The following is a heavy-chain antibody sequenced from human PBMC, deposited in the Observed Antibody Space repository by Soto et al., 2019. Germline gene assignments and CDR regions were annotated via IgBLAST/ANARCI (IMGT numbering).Heavy chain of an antibody. CDR3: VRGGGYYDMLTGYDY. CDR1: GYTFINYD. D-gene: IGHD3-9*01. V-gene: IGHV1-8*01. J-gene: IGHJ4*02. Sequence: QVQLVQSGAEVKKPGASVKVSCKASGYTFINYDINWVRQATGQGLEWMGWMNPNSGNTGFAQKFKDRVPLTRNSSTNPASMELSSLRSEDTAVYFCVRGGGYYDMLTGYDYWGQGSLVTVSS. CDR2: MNPNSGNT.